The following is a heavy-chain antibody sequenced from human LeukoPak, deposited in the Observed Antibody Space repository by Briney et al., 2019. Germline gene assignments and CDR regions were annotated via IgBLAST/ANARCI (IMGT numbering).Heavy chain of an antibody. Sequence: GGSLRLSCAASGFTFSNYSMNWVRQAPGKGLEWVSSISTSSTYIYYADSLKGRFTISRDDAKNSLFLQMNSLRAEDTAAYYCVRGYLSIGYWGQGTLVTVSS. CDR1: GFTFSNYS. D-gene: IGHD3-22*01. CDR2: ISTSSTYI. CDR3: VRGYLSIGY. V-gene: IGHV3-21*01. J-gene: IGHJ4*02.